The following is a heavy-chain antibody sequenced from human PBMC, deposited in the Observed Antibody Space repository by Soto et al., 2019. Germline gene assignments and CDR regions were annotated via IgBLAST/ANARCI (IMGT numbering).Heavy chain of an antibody. CDR2: TYYRSKWYN. J-gene: IGHJ6*03. V-gene: IGHV6-1*01. CDR3: AREYMAGEMGYYYYYMDV. Sequence: SPTLSLTCAISGDSVSSNSAAWNWIRQSPSRGLEWLGRTYYRSKWYNDYAVSVKSRITINPDTSKNQFSLQLNSVTPEDTAVYYCAREYMAGEMGYYYYYMDVWGKGTTVTVSS. D-gene: IGHD2-21*01. CDR1: GDSVSSNSAA.